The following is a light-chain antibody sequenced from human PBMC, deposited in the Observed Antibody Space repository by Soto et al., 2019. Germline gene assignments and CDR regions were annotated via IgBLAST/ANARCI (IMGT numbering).Light chain of an antibody. CDR1: SSDVGGYNY. CDR3: GSYTSSSTLLYV. CDR2: DVS. V-gene: IGLV2-14*01. J-gene: IGLJ1*01. Sequence: QSVLTQPASVSGSPGQSITISCTGTSSDVGGYNYVSWYQQHPGKAPKLMIYDVSNRPSGVSNRFSGSKSGNPASLAISGLQGEDEVDYYCGSYTSSSTLLYVFRTGTKLTVL.